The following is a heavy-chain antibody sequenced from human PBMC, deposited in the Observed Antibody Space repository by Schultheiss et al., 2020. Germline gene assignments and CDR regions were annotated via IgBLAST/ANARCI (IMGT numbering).Heavy chain of an antibody. D-gene: IGHD4-17*01. CDR1: GFTFSSYA. V-gene: IGHV3-7*01. Sequence: GGSLRLSCAASGFTFSSYAMSWVRQAPGKGLEWVANIKQDASEKYYVDSVKGRFTISRDNAKNSLHLQMNSLRAEDTAVYYCARDALASYGDYVELLDNWFDPWGQGTLVTVSS. CDR3: ARDALASYGDYVELLDNWFDP. CDR2: IKQDASEK. J-gene: IGHJ5*02.